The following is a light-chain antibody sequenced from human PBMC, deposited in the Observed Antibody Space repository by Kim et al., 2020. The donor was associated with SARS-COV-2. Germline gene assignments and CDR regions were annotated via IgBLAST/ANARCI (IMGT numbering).Light chain of an antibody. Sequence: LTQPHSVSESPGKTVTISCTRSSGSIASNYVQWFQQRPGSSPTTVIYEDDQRPSGVPDRFSGSIDRSSNSASLTISGLKTEDGADYYCQSYDGNNWVFGGGTQLTVL. CDR2: EDD. J-gene: IGLJ3*02. CDR3: QSYDGNNWV. CDR1: SGSIASNY. V-gene: IGLV6-57*01.